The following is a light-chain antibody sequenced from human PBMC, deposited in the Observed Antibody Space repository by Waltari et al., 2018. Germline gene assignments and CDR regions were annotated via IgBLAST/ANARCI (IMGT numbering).Light chain of an antibody. V-gene: IGKV2D-29*01. J-gene: IGKJ4*01. Sequence: DIVMTQTPLPLSVTPGQPVSISCKSSQSLVHNNGRTYLNWYLQRPGQPPQLLIYEVSNRFSGVPDRFSGSGSGTDFTLRISRVEAEDVGVYYCLQSLQFLTFGGGTKVETK. CDR1: QSLVHNNGRTY. CDR3: LQSLQFLT. CDR2: EVS.